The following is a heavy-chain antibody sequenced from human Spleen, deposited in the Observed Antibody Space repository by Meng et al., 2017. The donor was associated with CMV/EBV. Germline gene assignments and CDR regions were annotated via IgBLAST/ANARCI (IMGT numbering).Heavy chain of an antibody. CDR3: ARLPPAVVDY. V-gene: IGHV3-7*01. CDR1: GFTFSYYW. Sequence: GESLKISCAASGFTFSYYWMHWVRQAPGKGLEWVANIKQDGSEKYYVDSVKGRFTISRDNAKNSLYPQMNSLRAEDTAVYYCARLPPAVVDYWGQGTLVTVSS. D-gene: IGHD2-2*01. J-gene: IGHJ4*02. CDR2: IKQDGSEK.